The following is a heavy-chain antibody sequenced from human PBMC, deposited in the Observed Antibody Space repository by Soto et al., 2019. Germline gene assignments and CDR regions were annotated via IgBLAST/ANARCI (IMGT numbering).Heavy chain of an antibody. J-gene: IGHJ2*01. Sequence: KGLEWVAVISYDGSNKYYADSVKGRFTISRDNSKNTLYLQMNSLRAEDTAVYYCAKPVFFFQAEDGIRYTVPVSAFLLNRSSDL. CDR3: AKPVFFFQAEDGIRYTVPVSAFLLNRSSDL. D-gene: IGHD3-9*01. V-gene: IGHV3-30*18. CDR2: ISYDGSNK.